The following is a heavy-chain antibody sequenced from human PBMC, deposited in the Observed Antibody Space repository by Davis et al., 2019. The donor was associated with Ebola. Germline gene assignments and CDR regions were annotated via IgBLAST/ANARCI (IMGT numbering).Heavy chain of an antibody. CDR3: ARDGESYDY. CDR2: IRYSGST. CDR1: GGSLSGYY. D-gene: IGHD2-8*01. Sequence: SETLSLTCNVSGGSLSGYYWAWIRQPPGKGLEFIGYIRYSGSTNYNPSLKGRVTMSVDTSKNQFSLKLRSVTAADTAVYYCARDGESYDYWGQGTLATVSS. J-gene: IGHJ4*02. V-gene: IGHV4-59*01.